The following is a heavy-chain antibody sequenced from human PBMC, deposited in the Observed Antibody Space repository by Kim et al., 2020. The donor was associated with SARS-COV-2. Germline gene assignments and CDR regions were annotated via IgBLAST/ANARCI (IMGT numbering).Heavy chain of an antibody. Sequence: SETLSLTCTVSGGSISSYYWSWIRQPPGKGLEWIGYIYYSGSTNYNPSLKSRVTISVDTSKNQFSLKLSSVTAADTAVYYCARDATLRWYRYFDYWGQGTLVTVSS. CDR2: IYYSGST. CDR1: GGSISSYY. J-gene: IGHJ4*02. CDR3: ARDATLRWYRYFDY. D-gene: IGHD4-17*01. V-gene: IGHV4-59*01.